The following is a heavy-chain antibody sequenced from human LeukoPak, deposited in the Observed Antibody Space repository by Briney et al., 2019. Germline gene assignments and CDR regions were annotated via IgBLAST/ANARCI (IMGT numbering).Heavy chain of an antibody. J-gene: IGHJ6*03. CDR2: IKQDGVDK. CDR3: ARDQPLTVSTWGYFYYYMDV. V-gene: IGHV3-7*01. D-gene: IGHD4-17*01. Sequence: GGSLRLSCAASGFSFGSYWMSWVRQAPGKGLEWVANIKQDGVDKYYVASVKGRFTISRDNAKNSLYLQMNSLRAEDTAVYFCARDQPLTVSTWGYFYYYMDVWGRGTTVTVSS. CDR1: GFSFGSYW.